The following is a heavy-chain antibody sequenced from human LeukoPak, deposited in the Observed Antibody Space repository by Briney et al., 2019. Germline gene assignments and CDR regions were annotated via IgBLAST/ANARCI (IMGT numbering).Heavy chain of an antibody. D-gene: IGHD3-10*01. CDR3: ARTHFPNYYGSGSYSP. J-gene: IGHJ5*02. CDR2: INPNSSGT. CDR1: AYTFTGYY. Sequence: ASVKVSCKASAYTFTGYYIHWVRQAPGQGLEWMGWINPNSSGTDYAQKFQGRVTMTRDTSISTAYMELSRLRSDDTAVYYCARTHFPNYYGSGSYSPWGQGTLVTVSS. V-gene: IGHV1-2*02.